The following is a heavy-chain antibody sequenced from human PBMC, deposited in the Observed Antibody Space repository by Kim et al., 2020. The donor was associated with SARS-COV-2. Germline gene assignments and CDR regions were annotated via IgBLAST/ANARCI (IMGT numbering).Heavy chain of an antibody. CDR1: GGSFSGYY. V-gene: IGHV4-34*01. Sequence: SETLSLTCAVYGGSFSGYYWSWIRQPPGKGLEWIGEINHSGSTNYNPSLKSRVTISVDTSKNQFSLKLSSVTAADTAVYYCARLRIVVPAALPSYYYYGMDVWGQGTTVTVSS. CDR3: ARLRIVVPAALPSYYYYGMDV. D-gene: IGHD2-2*01. J-gene: IGHJ6*02. CDR2: INHSGST.